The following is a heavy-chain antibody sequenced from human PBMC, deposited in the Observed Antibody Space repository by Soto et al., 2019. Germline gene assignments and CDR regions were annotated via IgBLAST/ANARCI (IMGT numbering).Heavy chain of an antibody. CDR1: GGSISSYY. J-gene: IGHJ4*02. CDR3: AVYDYDSRGYYVDY. V-gene: IGHV4-59*01. D-gene: IGHD3-22*01. Sequence: SETLSLTSTVSGGSISSYYWSCIRQPPGKGLEWIGYIYYSGSTNYNPSLKSRVTISVDTSKNQFSLKLSSVTAADTAVYYCAVYDYDSRGYYVDYWGQGTLVTVSS. CDR2: IYYSGST.